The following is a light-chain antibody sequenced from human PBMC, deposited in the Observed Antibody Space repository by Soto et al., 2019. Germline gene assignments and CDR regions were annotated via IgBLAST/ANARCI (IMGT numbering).Light chain of an antibody. J-gene: IGLJ1*01. CDR3: GSYTSSSTNV. V-gene: IGLV2-14*01. CDR1: SSDIGGYNY. CDR2: DVN. Sequence: QCVLTQPASVSGVPGQGITISNNGTSSDIGGYNYVSWYQQHPGKAPKLMIYDVNNRPSGVSDRFSASKSGNTASLTISGLQAEDEADYYCGSYTSSSTNVFGTGTKVTVL.